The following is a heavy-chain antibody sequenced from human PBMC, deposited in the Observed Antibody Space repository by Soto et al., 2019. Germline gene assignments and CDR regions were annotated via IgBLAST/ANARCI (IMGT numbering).Heavy chain of an antibody. CDR1: GCSFSSSS. J-gene: IGHJ4*02. D-gene: IGHD5-18*01. Sequence: PGGSLRLSCAASGCSFSSSSMAWVRQPHGKGLEWVSAISPSASDTLYADSVKGRFTISRDNSQNTLFLQMTSLRAGDTAVYYCAKGGYTFAYEWGQGA. CDR3: AKGGYTFAYE. CDR2: ISPSASDT. V-gene: IGHV3-23*01.